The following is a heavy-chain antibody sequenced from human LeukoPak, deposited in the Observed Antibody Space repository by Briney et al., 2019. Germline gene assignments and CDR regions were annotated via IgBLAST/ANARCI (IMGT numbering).Heavy chain of an antibody. J-gene: IGHJ4*02. D-gene: IGHD6-13*01. CDR3: ARSSRNGYSSSWRHYFDY. V-gene: IGHV4-34*01. CDR1: GGSFSGYY. CDR2: INHSGST. Sequence: SETLSLTCAVYGGSFSGYYWSWIRQPPGKGLEWIGEINHSGSTNYNPSLKSRVTISVDTSKNQFSLKLSSVTAADTAVYYCARSSRNGYSSSWRHYFDYWGQGTLVTVSS.